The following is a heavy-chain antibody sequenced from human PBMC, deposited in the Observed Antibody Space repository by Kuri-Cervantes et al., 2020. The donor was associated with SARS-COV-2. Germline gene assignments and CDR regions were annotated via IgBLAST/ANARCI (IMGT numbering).Heavy chain of an antibody. D-gene: IGHD3-3*01. CDR2: IYYSGGT. CDR3: ARQMISSITIFGVVITRNWFDP. V-gene: IGHV4-39*01. CDR1: GCSISSISYY. J-gene: IGHJ5*02. Sequence: SETLSPTCTVSGCSISSISYYWGWIRQPPGKGLEWIGSIYYSGGTYYNPSLKSRVTISVDTSKNQFSLKLSSVTTADTAVYYCARQMISSITIFGVVITRNWFDPWGQGTLVTVSS.